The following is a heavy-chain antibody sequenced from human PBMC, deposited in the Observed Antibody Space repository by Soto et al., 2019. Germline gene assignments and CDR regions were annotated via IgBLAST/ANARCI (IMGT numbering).Heavy chain of an antibody. V-gene: IGHV4-4*07. CDR2: IYTSGRT. CDR3: ARDYVVNTALDYWYFDL. J-gene: IGHJ2*01. Sequence: QVQLQESGPGLVKPSESLSLTCSVSGGSIGNYYWAWIRQSAGKGLEWIGRIYTSGRTHYNPSLTGRVTMSIDTSKNQFSLRLTSVTAADTAIYYCARDYVVNTALDYWYFDLWGRGTLVTVSS. D-gene: IGHD5-18*01. CDR1: GGSIGNYY.